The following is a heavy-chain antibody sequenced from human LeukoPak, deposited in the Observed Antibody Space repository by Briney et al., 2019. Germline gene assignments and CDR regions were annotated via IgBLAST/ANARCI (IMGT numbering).Heavy chain of an antibody. D-gene: IGHD3-22*01. J-gene: IGHJ3*02. CDR3: ARNTSGFKLGDAFDI. Sequence: GGSLRLSCAASGFTFSSYAMTWVRQAPGKGLEWISAISGSAYSTSYADSVKGRFTISRDNSKNTLYLQMNSLRAEDTAKYYCARNTSGFKLGDAFDIWGQGTMVTVSS. CDR2: ISGSAYST. CDR1: GFTFSSYA. V-gene: IGHV3-23*01.